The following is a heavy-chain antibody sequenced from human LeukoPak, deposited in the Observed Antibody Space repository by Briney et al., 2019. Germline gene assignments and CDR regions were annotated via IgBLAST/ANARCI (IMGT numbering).Heavy chain of an antibody. CDR1: GFTFSGSA. J-gene: IGHJ6*03. CDR2: IKSKANSYAT. V-gene: IGHV3-73*01. D-gene: IGHD6-13*01. CDR3: TRVYSSSWYDYYYYMDV. Sequence: PGGSLRLSCAASGFTFSGSAMHWVRQASGKGLEWVGRIKSKANSYATAYAASVKGRFTISRDDSKNTAYLQMNGLKTEDTAVYYCTRVYSSSWYDYYYYMDVWGKGTTVTVSS.